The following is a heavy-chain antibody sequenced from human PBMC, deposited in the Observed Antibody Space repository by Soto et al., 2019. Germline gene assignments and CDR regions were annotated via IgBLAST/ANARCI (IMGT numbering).Heavy chain of an antibody. CDR1: GFTFGNYW. V-gene: IGHV3-7*03. J-gene: IGHJ4*02. D-gene: IGHD3-10*01. CDR2: IKVDGSEK. Sequence: EVQLAESGGGLVQPGGSLRLSCAASGFTFGNYWMTWVRQAPGNELERVANIKVDGSEKYYVDSVKGRFIISRDNAKNSLYLQMNSLRAEDTAVYYCARDRGWQTFDYWGQGTLVTVSS. CDR3: ARDRGWQTFDY.